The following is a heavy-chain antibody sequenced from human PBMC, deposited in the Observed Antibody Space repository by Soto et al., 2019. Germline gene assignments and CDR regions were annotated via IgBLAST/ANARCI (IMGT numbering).Heavy chain of an antibody. Sequence: QVQLVQSGAEVTKPGASVKVSCKASGYTFTGYYMHWVRQAPGQGLEWMGWINPNSGGTNYAQKFQGRVTMTRDTSISTAYMELSRLRSDDTAVYYCARVGYSGYDLGDFDYWGQGTLVTVSS. D-gene: IGHD5-12*01. J-gene: IGHJ4*02. CDR3: ARVGYSGYDLGDFDY. CDR2: INPNSGGT. CDR1: GYTFTGYY. V-gene: IGHV1-2*02.